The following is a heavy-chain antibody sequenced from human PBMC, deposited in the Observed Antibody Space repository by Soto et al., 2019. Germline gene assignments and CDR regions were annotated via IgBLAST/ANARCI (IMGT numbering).Heavy chain of an antibody. CDR3: ARDGTFGAKGGSLDI. V-gene: IGHV3-33*01. Sequence: GSLRLSCAASGFTFRTYGMHWVRQAPGKGLEWVAIFWYDGSNKYYAESVKGRFTISRDNSKNTLYLQMNSLRAEDTAVYYCARDGTFGAKGGSLDIWGQGTMVTVSS. J-gene: IGHJ3*02. CDR2: FWYDGSNK. D-gene: IGHD3-16*01. CDR1: GFTFRTYG.